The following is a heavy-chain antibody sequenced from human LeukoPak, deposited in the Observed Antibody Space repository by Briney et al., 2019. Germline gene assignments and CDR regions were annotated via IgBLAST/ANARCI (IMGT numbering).Heavy chain of an antibody. CDR3: ARDHYYGSGYMGRDYYYYYYMDV. CDR1: GYTFTGYY. CDR2: INPNSGGT. Sequence: GASVKVSCKASGYTFTGYYMHWVRQAPGQGLEWMGWINPNSGGTNYAQKFQGRVTMTRDTSISTAYMELSRLRSDDTAVYYCARDHYYGSGYMGRDYYYYYYMDVWGKGTTVTVSS. V-gene: IGHV1-2*02. J-gene: IGHJ6*03. D-gene: IGHD3-10*01.